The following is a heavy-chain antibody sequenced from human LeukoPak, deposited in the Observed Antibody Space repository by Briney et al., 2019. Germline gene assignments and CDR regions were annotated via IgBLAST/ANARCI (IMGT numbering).Heavy chain of an antibody. Sequence: GGSLRLSCAASGFTFSSYAMNWVRQAPGKGLEWVAVISYDGSNKYYADSVKGRFTISRDNSKNTLYLQMNSLRAEDTAVYYCATATIADYWGQGTLVTVSS. J-gene: IGHJ4*02. CDR1: GFTFSSYA. CDR2: ISYDGSNK. CDR3: ATATIADY. V-gene: IGHV3-30-3*01. D-gene: IGHD5-12*01.